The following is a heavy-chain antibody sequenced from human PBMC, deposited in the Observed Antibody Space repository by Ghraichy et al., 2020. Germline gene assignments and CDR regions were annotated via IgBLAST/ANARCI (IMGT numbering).Heavy chain of an antibody. CDR1: GFTFSRSW. CDR3: ARDQSRSGPTTLDF. V-gene: IGHV3-74*03. D-gene: IGHD6-19*01. J-gene: IGHJ4*02. Sequence: GESLNISCAASGFTFSRSWMHWVRQAPGKGLVWVARISSDGSNTLYADSVKGRFTISRDNAKNTLYLQMNSLGAEDTAVYYCARDQSRSGPTTLDFWGQGSLVTVSS. CDR2: ISSDGSNT.